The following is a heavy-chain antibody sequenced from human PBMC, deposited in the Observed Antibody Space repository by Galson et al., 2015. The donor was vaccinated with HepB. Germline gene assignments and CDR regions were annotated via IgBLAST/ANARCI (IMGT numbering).Heavy chain of an antibody. CDR2: ISGSGGST. Sequence: SLRLSCAASGFTFSSYAMSWVRQAPGKGLEWVSAISGSGGSTYYADSVKGRFTISRDNSKNTLYLQMNSLRAEDTAVYYCAKARGKDDYYYMDVLGKGTTVTVSS. CDR3: AKARGKDDYYYMDV. V-gene: IGHV3-23*01. CDR1: GFTFSSYA. J-gene: IGHJ6*03.